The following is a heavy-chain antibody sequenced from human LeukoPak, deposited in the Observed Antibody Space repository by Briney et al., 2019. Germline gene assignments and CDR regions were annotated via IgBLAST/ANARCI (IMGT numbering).Heavy chain of an antibody. CDR3: AREKGTLVRAMAFEM. D-gene: IGHD3-10*01. J-gene: IGHJ3*02. Sequence: PGGSLRPSCAASGFRFSSHWMSWVRHSPGKGLEWVANINQDGGTKYYRDFAKGRFTISRDNAQNSLYLQINSLRAEDTAVYYCAREKGTLVRAMAFEMWGQGTMVTVSP. CDR1: GFRFSSHW. CDR2: INQDGGTK. V-gene: IGHV3-7*01.